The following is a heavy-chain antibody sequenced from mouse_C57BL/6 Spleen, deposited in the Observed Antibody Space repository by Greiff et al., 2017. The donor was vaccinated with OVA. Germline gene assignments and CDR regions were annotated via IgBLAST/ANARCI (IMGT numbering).Heavy chain of an antibody. Sequence: IQLQQSGAELVKPGASVKLSCKASGYTFTSYWMPWVKQRPGQGLEWIGMIHPNSGSTNYNAKFKSKATLTVDKSSSTAYMQLSSLTSEDSAVYYCARSYGSSYGYFDVWGTGTTVTVSS. D-gene: IGHD1-1*01. CDR1: GYTFTSYW. CDR3: ARSYGSSYGYFDV. V-gene: IGHV1-64*01. CDR2: IHPNSGST. J-gene: IGHJ1*03.